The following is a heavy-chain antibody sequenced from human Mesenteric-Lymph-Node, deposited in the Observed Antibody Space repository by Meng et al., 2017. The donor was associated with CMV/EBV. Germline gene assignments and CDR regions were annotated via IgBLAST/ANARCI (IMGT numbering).Heavy chain of an antibody. D-gene: IGHD7-27*01. J-gene: IGHJ3*02. CDR1: GDSISGYY. Sequence: GSLRLSCTVSGDSISGYYWSWIRQPPGKTLEWIGYIYYSGSTNYNPSLKSRLTMSVDTSKNQFSLRLTSLTAADTAVYYCAREWGIRAFDIWGQGTMVTVSS. CDR3: AREWGIRAFDI. CDR2: IYYSGST. V-gene: IGHV4-59*01.